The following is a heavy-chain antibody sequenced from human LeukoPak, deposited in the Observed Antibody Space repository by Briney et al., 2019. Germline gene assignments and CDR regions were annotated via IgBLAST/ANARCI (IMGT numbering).Heavy chain of an antibody. D-gene: IGHD3-9*01. J-gene: IGHJ4*02. CDR2: ISSDGSHK. CDR3: AKGSIDWYYFDY. Sequence: GGSLRLSCAASGFSFSTYDMHWVRQAPGKGLEWVAVISSDGSHKYWADSVKGRFTISRDNSKNTVYLQMNSLRAEDTAVYYCAKGSIDWYYFDYWGQGTLVTVSS. CDR1: GFSFSTYD. V-gene: IGHV3-30*18.